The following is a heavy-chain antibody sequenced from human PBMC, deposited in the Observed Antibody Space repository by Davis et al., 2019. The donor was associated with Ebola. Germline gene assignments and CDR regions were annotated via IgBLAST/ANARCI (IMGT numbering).Heavy chain of an antibody. CDR1: GFTFRTDA. J-gene: IGHJ6*04. CDR3: AREREGRISMVRGVPHYYYYYGLDV. D-gene: IGHD3-10*01. Sequence: GESLKISCAASGFTFRTDAVHWVRQAPGKGLQWVARITSDGTEKSYVDSVKGRFTISRDNSRNTLYLQMNSLRADDTAVYFCAREREGRISMVRGVPHYYYYYGLDVWGKGTTVIVSS. V-gene: IGHV3-30*03. CDR2: ITSDGTEK.